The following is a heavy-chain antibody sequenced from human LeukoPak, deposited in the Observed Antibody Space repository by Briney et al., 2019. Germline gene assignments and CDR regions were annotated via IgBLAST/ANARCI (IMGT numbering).Heavy chain of an antibody. CDR3: AKSPTYYDILTGYYSGYYFDY. V-gene: IGHV3-23*01. Sequence: PGGSLRLSCAASGFTLSSYAMSWVRQAPGKGLEWVSAISGSGGSTYYADSVKGRFTISRDNSKNTLYLQMNSLRAEDTAVYYCAKSPTYYDILTGYYSGYYFDYWGQGTLITVSS. CDR2: ISGSGGST. D-gene: IGHD3-9*01. CDR1: GFTLSSYA. J-gene: IGHJ4*02.